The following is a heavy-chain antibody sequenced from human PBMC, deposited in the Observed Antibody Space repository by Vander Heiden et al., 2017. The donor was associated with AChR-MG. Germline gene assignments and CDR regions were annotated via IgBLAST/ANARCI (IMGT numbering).Heavy chain of an antibody. CDR3: AGGYCSSTSCYRRAFDI. V-gene: IGHV3-30-3*01. D-gene: IGHD2-2*02. CDR1: GFTLRRYA. CDR2: ISYDGSNK. Sequence: QVQLVESGGGVVQPGRSLRLSCAASGFTLRRYAMHWVRQAPGKGLEWVAVISYDGSNKYYADSVKGRFTISRDNSKNTLYLQMNSLRAEDTAVYYCAGGYCSSTSCYRRAFDIWGQGTMVTVSS. J-gene: IGHJ3*02.